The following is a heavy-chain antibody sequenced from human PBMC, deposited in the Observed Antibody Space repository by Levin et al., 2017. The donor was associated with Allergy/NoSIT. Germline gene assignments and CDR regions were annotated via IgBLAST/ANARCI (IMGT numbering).Heavy chain of an antibody. CDR2: IWYDGSNK. CDR1: GFTFSSYG. Sequence: LSLTCAASGFTFSSYGMHWVRQAPGKGLEWVAVIWYDGSNKYYADSVKGRFTISRDNSKNTLYLQMNSLRAEDTAVYYCASQRADFAGFDPWGQGTLVTVSS. J-gene: IGHJ5*02. V-gene: IGHV3-33*01. CDR3: ASQRADFAGFDP. D-gene: IGHD3-3*01.